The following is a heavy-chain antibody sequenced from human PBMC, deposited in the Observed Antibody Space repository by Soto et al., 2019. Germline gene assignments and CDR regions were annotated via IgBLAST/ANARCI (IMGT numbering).Heavy chain of an antibody. Sequence: SETLSLTCTVSGGSISSGGYYWSWIRQHPGKGLEWTGYIYYSGSTYYNPSLKSRVTISVDTSKNQFSLKLSSVTAADTAVYYCARGLYGSGSYYSSNWFDPWGQGTLVTVSS. V-gene: IGHV4-31*03. D-gene: IGHD3-10*01. CDR3: ARGLYGSGSYYSSNWFDP. CDR1: GGSISSGGYY. J-gene: IGHJ5*02. CDR2: IYYSGST.